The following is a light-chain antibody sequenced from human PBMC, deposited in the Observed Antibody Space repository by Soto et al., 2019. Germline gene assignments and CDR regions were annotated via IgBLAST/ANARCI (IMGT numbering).Light chain of an antibody. Sequence: SYELTQPPSVSVAPGKTARVTCEGNDIGSKSVHWYQQRPGQAPVLVIYYASDRPSGIPERFSGSKSGNTATLTVSRVEAGEEADYYCQVWDSSPDHPVFGGGTKVTVL. CDR1: DIGSKS. J-gene: IGLJ2*01. V-gene: IGLV3-21*04. CDR2: YAS. CDR3: QVWDSSPDHPV.